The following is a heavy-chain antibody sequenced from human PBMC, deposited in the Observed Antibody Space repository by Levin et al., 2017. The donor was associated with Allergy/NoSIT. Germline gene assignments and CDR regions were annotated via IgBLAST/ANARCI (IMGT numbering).Heavy chain of an antibody. CDR3: ARGHFHGSAEEFEY. CDR1: GGSVSIYY. Sequence: SETLSLTCTVSGGSVSIYYWSWIRQPPGKGLECIGYIYGSGSTHYTPSLKSRVTISIDTSKNHLSLNLSSVTAADTAVYYCARGHFHGSAEEFEYWGQGILVTVSS. D-gene: IGHD3-10*01. J-gene: IGHJ4*02. CDR2: IYGSGST. V-gene: IGHV4-59*02.